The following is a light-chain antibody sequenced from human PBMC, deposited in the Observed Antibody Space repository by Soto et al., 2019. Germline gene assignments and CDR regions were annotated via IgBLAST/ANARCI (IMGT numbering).Light chain of an antibody. Sequence: QSVLTQPRSVSGSPGQSVTISCTGTSSNVGGYNYVSWYQHHPGKAPKLMIYDVTKRPSGVRDRFSASKSGNTASLTISGLQAEEEADYYCCSYAGSYTYVFGTGTKVTVL. J-gene: IGLJ1*01. CDR3: CSYAGSYTYV. V-gene: IGLV2-11*01. CDR1: SSNVGGYNY. CDR2: DVT.